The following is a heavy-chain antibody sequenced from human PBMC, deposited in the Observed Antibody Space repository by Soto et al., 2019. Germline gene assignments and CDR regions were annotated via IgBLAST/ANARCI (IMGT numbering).Heavy chain of an antibody. CDR3: ARLVRGSYLEY. CDR2: IYYSGST. J-gene: IGHJ4*02. Sequence: QLQLQESGPGLVKPSETLSLTCTVSGGSISSSSCYWGWIRQPPGKGLEWIGSIYYSGSTYYNPSLKSRVTISVDTSKNQFSLKLSSVTAADTAVYYCARLVRGSYLEYWGQGTLVTVSS. D-gene: IGHD1-26*01. CDR1: GGSISSSSCY. V-gene: IGHV4-39*01.